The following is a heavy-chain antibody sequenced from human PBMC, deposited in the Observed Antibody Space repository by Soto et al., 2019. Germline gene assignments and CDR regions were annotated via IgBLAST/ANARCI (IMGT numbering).Heavy chain of an antibody. CDR2: IYYSGST. V-gene: IGHV4-39*01. CDR1: GGSVSSSSCY. CDR3: ARRGGSSPFDY. D-gene: IGHD1-26*01. J-gene: IGHJ4*02. Sequence: SETLSLTCTVSGGSVSSSSCYWGWIRQPPGKGLEWIGSIYYSGSTYYNPSLKSRVTISVDTSKNQFSLKLSSVTAADTAVHYCARRGGSSPFDYWGQGTLVTVSS.